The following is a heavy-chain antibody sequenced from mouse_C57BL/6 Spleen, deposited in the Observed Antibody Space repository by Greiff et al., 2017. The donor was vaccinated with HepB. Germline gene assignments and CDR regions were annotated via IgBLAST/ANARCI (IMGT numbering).Heavy chain of an antibody. CDR2: IWSGGST. Sequence: QVQLKQSGPGLVQPSQSLSIPCTVSGFSLTSYGVHWVRQSPGKGLEWLGVIWSGGSTDYNAAFISRLSISKDNSKSQVFFKMNSLQADDTAIYYCARIYYGSPFAYWGQGTLVTVSA. D-gene: IGHD1-1*01. V-gene: IGHV2-2*01. CDR1: GFSLTSYG. CDR3: ARIYYGSPFAY. J-gene: IGHJ3*01.